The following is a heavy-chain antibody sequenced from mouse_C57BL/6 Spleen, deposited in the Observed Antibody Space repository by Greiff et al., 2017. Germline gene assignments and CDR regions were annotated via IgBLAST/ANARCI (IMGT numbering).Heavy chain of an antibody. J-gene: IGHJ3*01. D-gene: IGHD2-1*01. Sequence: QVQLQQPGAELVKPGASVKLSCKASGYTFTSYWMQWVKQRPGQGLEWIGEIDPSDSYTNYNPKFKGKATLTVDTSSSTAYMQLSSLTSEDSAVYYCARSRALYYGNYDGFAYGGQGTLVTVSA. CDR2: IDPSDSYT. V-gene: IGHV1-50*01. CDR3: ARSRALYYGNYDGFAY. CDR1: GYTFTSYW.